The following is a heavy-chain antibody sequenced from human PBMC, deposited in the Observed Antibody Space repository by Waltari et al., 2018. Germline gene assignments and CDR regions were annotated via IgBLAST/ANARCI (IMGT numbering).Heavy chain of an antibody. V-gene: IGHV3-23*01. Sequence: EVQLLESGGGLVQPGGSLRLSCAASGFTFSSYAMSWVRQAPGKGLEWVSAISVSGGSTYYADSVKGRFTISRDNSKNTLYLQMNSLRAEDTAVYYCARRDCGGDCYSPNWFDPWGQGTLVTVSS. D-gene: IGHD2-21*02. J-gene: IGHJ5*02. CDR3: ARRDCGGDCYSPNWFDP. CDR2: ISVSGGST. CDR1: GFTFSSYA.